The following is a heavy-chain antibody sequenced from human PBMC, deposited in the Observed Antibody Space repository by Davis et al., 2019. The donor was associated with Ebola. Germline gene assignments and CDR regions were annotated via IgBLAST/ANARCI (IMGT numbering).Heavy chain of an antibody. CDR2: IRSKANSYAT. Sequence: GGSLRLSCAASGFTFSGSAMHWVRQASGKGLEWVGRIRSKANSYATAYAASVKGRFTISRDDSKNTAYLQMNSLKTEDTAVYYCTTSEAVAGTNNGDYWGQGTLVTVSS. CDR1: GFTFSGSA. V-gene: IGHV3-73*01. J-gene: IGHJ4*02. CDR3: TTSEAVAGTNNGDY. D-gene: IGHD6-19*01.